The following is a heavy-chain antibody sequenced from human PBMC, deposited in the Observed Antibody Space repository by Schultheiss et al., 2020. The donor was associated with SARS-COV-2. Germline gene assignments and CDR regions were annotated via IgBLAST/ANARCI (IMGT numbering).Heavy chain of an antibody. CDR1: GFTFSNSA. Sequence: GGSLRLSCAVSGFTFSNSAMGWVRQAPGKGLEWVSTISRSGATTYFADSEKGRFTISRDNSKNTLYLQMNSLRAEDTALYYCAKCPVAITGYFDYWGQGTMVTVSS. CDR3: AKCPVAITGYFDY. CDR2: ISRSGATT. D-gene: IGHD6-19*01. V-gene: IGHV3-23*01. J-gene: IGHJ4*02.